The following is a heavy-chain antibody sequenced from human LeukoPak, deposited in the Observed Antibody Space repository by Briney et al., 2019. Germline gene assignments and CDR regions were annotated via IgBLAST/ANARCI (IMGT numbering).Heavy chain of an antibody. D-gene: IGHD3-16*01. CDR2: INHSGST. CDR1: GGSFSGYY. Sequence: PSETLSLTCAVYGGSFSGYYWSWIRQPPGKGLEWIGEINHSGSTNYNPSLKSRVTISVDTSKNQFSLKLRSVTAADTAVYYCARRSTLKRWFDPWGQGTLVTVSS. V-gene: IGHV4-34*01. J-gene: IGHJ5*02. CDR3: ARRSTLKRWFDP.